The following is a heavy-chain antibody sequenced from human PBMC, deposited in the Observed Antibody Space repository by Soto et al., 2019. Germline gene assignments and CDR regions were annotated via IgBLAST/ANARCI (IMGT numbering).Heavy chain of an antibody. Sequence: EVQLVESGGGLVQPGESLRLSCAASGFTFSSYWMHWVRQAPGKGLVWVSRINSAGSSTSYAGSVKGRCTISRDNAKNTLYLQMNSLRAEDTSVYYCVRTSLVVAAATREDYWGQGTLVTVSS. J-gene: IGHJ4*02. D-gene: IGHD2-15*01. CDR2: INSAGSST. CDR3: VRTSLVVAAATREDY. V-gene: IGHV3-74*01. CDR1: GFTFSSYW.